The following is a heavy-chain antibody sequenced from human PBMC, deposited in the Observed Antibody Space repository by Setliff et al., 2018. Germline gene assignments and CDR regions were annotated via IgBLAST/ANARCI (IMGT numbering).Heavy chain of an antibody. CDR3: ARDRTAYSYGLDV. Sequence: SATLSLTCTVSGGSVSPYFWSWIRQPPGKGLQWIGYIYHNGNTNFNPSLKSRVNMSIDTSKNQFALNLKSATAADTAVYYCARDRTAYSYGLDVWGQGTTVTVSS. CDR1: GGSVSPYF. V-gene: IGHV4-59*02. CDR2: IYHNGNT. D-gene: IGHD5-18*01. J-gene: IGHJ6*02.